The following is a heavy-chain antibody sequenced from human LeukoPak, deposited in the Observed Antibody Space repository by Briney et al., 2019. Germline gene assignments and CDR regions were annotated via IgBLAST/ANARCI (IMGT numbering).Heavy chain of an antibody. CDR1: GFTVSSNY. Sequence: PGGSLRLSCAASGFTVSSNYMSWVRQAPGKGLEWVSVIYSGGSTYYADSVKGRFTISRDNSKNTLYLQMNSLRAEDTAVYYCAGGSGWFAPDFDYWGQGTLVTVPS. D-gene: IGHD6-19*01. J-gene: IGHJ4*02. CDR3: AGGSGWFAPDFDY. V-gene: IGHV3-53*01. CDR2: IYSGGST.